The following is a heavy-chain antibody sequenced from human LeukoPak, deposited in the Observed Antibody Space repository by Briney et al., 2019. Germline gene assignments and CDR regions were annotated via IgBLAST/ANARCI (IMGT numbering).Heavy chain of an antibody. CDR2: IKPDGSDK. J-gene: IGHJ3*02. V-gene: IGHV3-7*04. Sequence: GGSLRLSCAASGFTFSSYAMSWVRQAPGKGLEWVANIKPDGSDKYYVDSVWGRFTISRDNAKNSLYLQMSSLRVEDTAVYYCARDFDGFDIWGHGTLVTVSS. CDR1: GFTFSSYA. CDR3: ARDFDGFDI.